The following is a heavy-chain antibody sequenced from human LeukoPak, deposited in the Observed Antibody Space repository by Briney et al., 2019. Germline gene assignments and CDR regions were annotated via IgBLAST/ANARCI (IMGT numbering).Heavy chain of an antibody. Sequence: SETLSLTCAVSGGSISSSNWWSWVRQPPGKGLEWIGEIYHSGSTNYNPSLKSRVTISVDKSRTQLSLKLSSVTAADTAVYYCARDIGNTAMVKEHDAFDIWGQGTMVTVSS. V-gene: IGHV4-4*02. CDR1: GGSISSSNW. CDR2: IYHSGST. J-gene: IGHJ3*02. CDR3: ARDIGNTAMVKEHDAFDI. D-gene: IGHD5-18*01.